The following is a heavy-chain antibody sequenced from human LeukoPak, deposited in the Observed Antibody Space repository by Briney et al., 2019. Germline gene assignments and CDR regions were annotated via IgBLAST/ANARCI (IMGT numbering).Heavy chain of an antibody. CDR2: IYTSGSN. Sequence: SETLSLTCTVSGGSISSGSFYWSWIRPPAGKGQEWIGRIYTSGSNNYNPSLKSRATISVDTSKNQFSLKLNSVTAADTAVYYCARGRYSNGNWFDPWSQGTLVTVSS. CDR1: GGSISSGSFY. CDR3: ARGRYSNGNWFDP. V-gene: IGHV4-61*02. J-gene: IGHJ5*02. D-gene: IGHD6-19*01.